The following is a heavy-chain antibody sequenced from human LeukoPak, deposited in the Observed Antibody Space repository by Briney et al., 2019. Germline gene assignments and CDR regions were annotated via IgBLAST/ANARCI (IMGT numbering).Heavy chain of an antibody. J-gene: IGHJ4*02. CDR2: FDPEDGET. CDR3: ARAPLAD. CDR1: GYTLTELS. Sequence: ASVKVSCKVSGYTLTELSMHWVRQAPGKGLEWMGGFDPEDGETIYAQKFQGRVTITRDTSASTAYMELSSLRSEDTAVYYCARAPLADWGQGTLVTVSS. V-gene: IGHV1-24*01.